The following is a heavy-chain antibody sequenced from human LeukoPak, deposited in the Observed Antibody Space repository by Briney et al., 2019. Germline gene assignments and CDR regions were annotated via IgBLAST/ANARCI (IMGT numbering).Heavy chain of an antibody. J-gene: IGHJ1*01. CDR1: GYTFTNFE. D-gene: IGHD2-15*01. CDR3: ARGYCSGGGCYTAEYLPH. CDR2: MRPNSGET. Sequence: ASAKVSCKASGYTFTNFEINWVRQVAGQGLEWMGWMRPNSGETVNVQKFQGRVTMTRDISTSTAYMELTGLRSEDPAVSFCARGYCSGGGCYTAEYLPHWGQGTLVTVSS. V-gene: IGHV1-8*02.